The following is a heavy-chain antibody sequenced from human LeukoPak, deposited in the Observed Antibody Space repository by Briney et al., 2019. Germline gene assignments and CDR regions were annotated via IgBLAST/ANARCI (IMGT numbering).Heavy chain of an antibody. V-gene: IGHV1-24*01. D-gene: IGHD2-15*01. Sequence: ASVKVSCKVSGYTLTELSMHWVRQAPGKGLEWMGGFDPEDGETIYAQKFQGRVTITADESTSTAYMELSSLRSEDTAVYYCARDGLPRYCSGGSCYSDIQNWFDPWGQGTLVTVSS. J-gene: IGHJ5*02. CDR2: FDPEDGET. CDR3: ARDGLPRYCSGGSCYSDIQNWFDP. CDR1: GYTLTELS.